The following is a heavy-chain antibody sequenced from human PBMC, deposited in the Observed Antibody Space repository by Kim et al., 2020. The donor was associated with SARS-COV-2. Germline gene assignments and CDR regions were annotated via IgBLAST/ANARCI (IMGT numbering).Heavy chain of an antibody. J-gene: IGHJ3*02. CDR1: GYTFTSYG. V-gene: IGHV1-18*01. CDR2: ISAYNGNT. D-gene: IGHD2-2*01. CDR3: ARGYCSSTSCYALDWTDAFDI. Sequence: ASVKVSCKASGYTFTSYGISWVRQAPGQGLEWMGSISAYNGNTNYAQKLQGRVTMTTDTSTSTAYMELRSLRSDDTAVYYCARGYCSSTSCYALDWTDAFDIWGQGTVVTVSS.